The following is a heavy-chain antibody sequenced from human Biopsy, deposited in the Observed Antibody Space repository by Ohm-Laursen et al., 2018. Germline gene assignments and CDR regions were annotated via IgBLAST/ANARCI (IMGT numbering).Heavy chain of an antibody. V-gene: IGHV4-59*07. D-gene: IGHD5-24*01. CDR2: IYSSGST. Sequence: SDTLSLTCTVSGGSLSSYSWSWIRQPPGKGLEWLGYIYSSGSTNYNPSLQRRVTISVDTSKSQFSLKLTSVTAADTAVYYCARVMTTIGYYYAMDVWGQGTTVTVSS. J-gene: IGHJ6*02. CDR3: ARVMTTIGYYYAMDV. CDR1: GGSLSSYS.